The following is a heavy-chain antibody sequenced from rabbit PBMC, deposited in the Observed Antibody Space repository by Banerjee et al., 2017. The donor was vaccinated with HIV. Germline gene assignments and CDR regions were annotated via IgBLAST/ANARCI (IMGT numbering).Heavy chain of an antibody. V-gene: IGHV1S45*01. CDR3: ARSYTYGYAGYAYYFNL. Sequence: QEQLKESGGGLVQPGGSLTLTCTASGFSFSSSYYMCWVRQAPGKGLEWIACISTGSGSAYYASWAKGRFTISKTSSTTVTLQMTSLTAADTATYFCARSYTYGYAGYAYYFNLWGPGTLVTVS. J-gene: IGHJ4*01. CDR2: ISTGSGSA. CDR1: GFSFSSSYY. D-gene: IGHD6-1*01.